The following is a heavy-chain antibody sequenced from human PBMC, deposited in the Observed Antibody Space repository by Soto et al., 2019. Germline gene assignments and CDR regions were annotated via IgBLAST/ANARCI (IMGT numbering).Heavy chain of an antibody. CDR2: ISAYNGNT. J-gene: IGHJ4*02. D-gene: IGHD6-19*01. V-gene: IGHV1-18*01. CDR3: AREPQIIAVAGTGFDY. CDR1: GYTFTSYG. Sequence: ASVKVSCKASGYTFTSYGISWVRQAPGQGLEWMGWISAYNGNTNYAQKFQGRVTMTRDTSTSTAYIELSSLRSDDTAVYYCAREPQIIAVAGTGFDYWGQGTLVTVSS.